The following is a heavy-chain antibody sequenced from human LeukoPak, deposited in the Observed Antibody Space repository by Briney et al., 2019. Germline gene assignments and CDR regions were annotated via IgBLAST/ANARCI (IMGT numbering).Heavy chain of an antibody. D-gene: IGHD6-6*01. CDR1: GGSISSYY. CDR2: IYTSGST. J-gene: IGHJ5*02. V-gene: IGHV4-4*07. CDR3: ARQPYPGSSSFQNKNWFDP. Sequence: PSETLSLTCTVSGGSISSYYWSWIRQPAGKGLEWIGRIYTSGSTNYNPSLKSRVTMSVDTSKNQFSLKLSSVTAADTAVYYCARQPYPGSSSFQNKNWFDPWGQGTLVTASS.